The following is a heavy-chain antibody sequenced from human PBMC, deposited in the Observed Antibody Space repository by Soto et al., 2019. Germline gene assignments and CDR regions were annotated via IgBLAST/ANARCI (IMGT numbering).Heavy chain of an antibody. CDR3: QKPRGVTTRAFDN. Sequence: QVQLVQSGAEVKKPGSSMKVACKVSGDTFSNSAINWVRQAPGQGLEWLGGIIPYFGAADAAPTFQGRVTIIANHATSTVYMELTNLRHEDTAVYYCQKPRGVTTRAFDNWGHATLVTVSS. J-gene: IGHJ4*01. CDR1: GDTFSNSA. D-gene: IGHD3-3*01. CDR2: IIPYFGAA. V-gene: IGHV1-69*01.